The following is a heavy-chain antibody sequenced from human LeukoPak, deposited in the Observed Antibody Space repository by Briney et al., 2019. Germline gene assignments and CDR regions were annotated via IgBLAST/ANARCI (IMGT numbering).Heavy chain of an antibody. D-gene: IGHD3-22*01. Sequence: ASVKVSCKASGYTFTSYYTHWVRQAPGQGLEWMGIINPSGGSTSYAQKFQGRVTMTRDTSTSTVYMELSSLRSEDTAVYYCARYYSDSSGYYYVGYFDYWGQGTLVTVSS. CDR3: ARYYSDSSGYYYVGYFDY. J-gene: IGHJ4*02. V-gene: IGHV1-46*01. CDR1: GYTFTSYY. CDR2: INPSGGST.